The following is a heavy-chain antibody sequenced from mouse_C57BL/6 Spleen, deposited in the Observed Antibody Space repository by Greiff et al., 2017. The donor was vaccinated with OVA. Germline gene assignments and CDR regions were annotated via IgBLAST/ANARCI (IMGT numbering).Heavy chain of an antibody. J-gene: IGHJ4*01. D-gene: IGHD3-1*01. V-gene: IGHV1-69*01. CDR1: GYTFTSYW. Sequence: QVQLKQPGAELVMPGASVKLSCKASGYTFTSYWMHWVKQRPGQGLEWIGEIDPSDSYTNYNQKFKGKSTLTVDKSSSTAYMQLSSLTSEDSAVYYCARSGDYDVMDYWGQGTSVTVSS. CDR2: IDPSDSYT. CDR3: ARSGDYDVMDY.